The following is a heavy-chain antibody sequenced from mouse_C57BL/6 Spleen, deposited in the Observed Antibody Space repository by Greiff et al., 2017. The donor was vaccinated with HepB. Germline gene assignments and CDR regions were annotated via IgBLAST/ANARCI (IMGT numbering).Heavy chain of an antibody. Sequence: QVQLQQPGAELVRPGTSVKLSCKASGYTFTSYWMHWVKQRPGQGLEWIGVIDPSDSYTNYNQKFKGKATLTVDTSSSTAYMQLSSLTSEDSAFYYCAITTVVARRSFDYWGQGTTLTVSS. V-gene: IGHV1-59*01. D-gene: IGHD1-1*01. CDR3: AITTVVARRSFDY. J-gene: IGHJ2*01. CDR1: GYTFTSYW. CDR2: IDPSDSYT.